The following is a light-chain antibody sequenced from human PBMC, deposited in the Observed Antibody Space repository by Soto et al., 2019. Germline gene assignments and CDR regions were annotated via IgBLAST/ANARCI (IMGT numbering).Light chain of an antibody. CDR1: QSVSSSY. Sequence: EIVLTQSPGTLSLSPGERATHSCRASQSVSSSYLAWYQQKPGQAPRPLIYGASSRAIGIPDRFSGSGSGTDFTLTISRLEPEDFAVYYCQQYGSSPWTFGQGNKVEIQ. CDR2: GAS. V-gene: IGKV3-20*01. J-gene: IGKJ1*01. CDR3: QQYGSSPWT.